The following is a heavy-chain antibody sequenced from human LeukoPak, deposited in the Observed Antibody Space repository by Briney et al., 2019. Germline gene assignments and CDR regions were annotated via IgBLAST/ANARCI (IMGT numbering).Heavy chain of an antibody. J-gene: IGHJ3*02. D-gene: IGHD4-17*01. CDR1: GFTFSSYA. CDR3: ATDDYGDYAPDAFDI. CDR2: ISGSAGST. V-gene: IGHV3-23*01. Sequence: GGSLRLSCAASGFTFSSYAVSWVRQAPGKGLEWLSAISGSAGSTYYADSVKGRFTVSRDNSKNTLYLQMNSLRAEDSAIYYCATDDYGDYAPDAFDIWGQGTMVTVSS.